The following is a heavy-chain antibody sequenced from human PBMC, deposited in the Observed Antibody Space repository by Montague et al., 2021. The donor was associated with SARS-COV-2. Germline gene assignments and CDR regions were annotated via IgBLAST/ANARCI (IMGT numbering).Heavy chain of an antibody. J-gene: IGHJ4*02. CDR2: ISPDGSSA. CDR1: GFTFRNYW. V-gene: IGHV3-74*01. Sequence: SLRLSCAASGFTFRNYWMHWVRQAPGKGLVWVARISPDGSSANYXYSXKGRFTISRDNAKSPLNLQMDSLRAEDAALYYCARIKDWSWYGAGDLWGQGTLVTVSS. CDR3: ARIKDWSWYGAGDL. D-gene: IGHD6-13*01.